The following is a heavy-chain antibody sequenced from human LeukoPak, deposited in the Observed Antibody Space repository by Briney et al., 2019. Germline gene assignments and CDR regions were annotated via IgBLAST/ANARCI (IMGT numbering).Heavy chain of an antibody. CDR2: INPSGGST. Sequence: ASVKVSCKASGYTFTSCYMHWVRQAPGQGLEWMGIINPSGGSTSYAQKFQGRVTMTRDTSTSTVYMEPSSLRSEDTAVYYCARSWAGYCSGGSCYSLDYWGQGTLVTVS. D-gene: IGHD2-15*01. CDR1: GYTFTSCY. CDR3: ARSWAGYCSGGSCYSLDY. V-gene: IGHV1-46*01. J-gene: IGHJ4*02.